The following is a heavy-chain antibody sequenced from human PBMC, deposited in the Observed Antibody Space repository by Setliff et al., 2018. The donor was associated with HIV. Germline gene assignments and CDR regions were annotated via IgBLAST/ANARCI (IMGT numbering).Heavy chain of an antibody. D-gene: IGHD3-10*01. J-gene: IGHJ4*02. CDR3: ARDNGSGSYFDYTTSYFDC. Sequence: TSETLSLTCTVSGYSVNSDYLWCWIRQPPGKGLEWIGYTYSSGSTYYNPSLKSRVTISVDTSMNHFSLNLNSVTAADTAVYYCARDNGSGSYFDYTTSYFDCWGQGTLVTVSS. CDR1: GYSVNSDYL. V-gene: IGHV4-30-4*08. CDR2: TYSSGST.